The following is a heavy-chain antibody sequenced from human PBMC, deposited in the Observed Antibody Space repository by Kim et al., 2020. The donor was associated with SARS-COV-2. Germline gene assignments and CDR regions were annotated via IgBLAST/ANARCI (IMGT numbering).Heavy chain of an antibody. CDR3: AREDGIAVAGGPGAFDI. J-gene: IGHJ3*02. CDR1: GYTFTSYA. Sequence: ASVKVSCKASGYTFTSYAMHWVRQAPGQRLEWMGWINAGNGNTKYSQKFQGRVTITRDTSASTAYMELSSLRSEDTAVYYCAREDGIAVAGGPGAFDIWGQGTMVTVSS. CDR2: INAGNGNT. D-gene: IGHD6-19*01. V-gene: IGHV1-3*01.